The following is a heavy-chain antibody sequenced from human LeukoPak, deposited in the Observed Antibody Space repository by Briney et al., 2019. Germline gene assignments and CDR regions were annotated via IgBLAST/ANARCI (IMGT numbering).Heavy chain of an antibody. D-gene: IGHD3-10*01. Sequence: SETLSLTCTVSGASISSSSYYWSWIRQPPGKGLEWIGYIYYSGSTNYNPSLKSRVTISVDTSKNQFSLKLSSVTAADTAVYYCARGTGLWFGELWGQGTLVTVSS. J-gene: IGHJ4*02. CDR1: GASISSSSYY. CDR3: ARGTGLWFGEL. V-gene: IGHV4-61*01. CDR2: IYYSGST.